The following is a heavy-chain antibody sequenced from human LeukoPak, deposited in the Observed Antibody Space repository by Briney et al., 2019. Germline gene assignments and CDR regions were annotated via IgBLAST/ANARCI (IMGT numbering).Heavy chain of an antibody. CDR1: GYTFTSYD. CDR2: MNPNTGNT. CDR3: ARKFLGSRGYYFDY. Sequence: ASVKVSCKASGYTFTSYDINWVRQATGQGLEWMGWMNPNTGNTGYAQKFQGRVTMTRDTSISTAYMELSSLRSDDMAVYYCARKFLGSRGYYFDYWGQGTLVTVSS. V-gene: IGHV1-8*01. D-gene: IGHD3-10*01. J-gene: IGHJ4*02.